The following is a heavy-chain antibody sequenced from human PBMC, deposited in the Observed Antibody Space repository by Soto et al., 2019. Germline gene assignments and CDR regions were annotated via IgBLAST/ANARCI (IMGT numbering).Heavy chain of an antibody. CDR2: IKEDGSEK. Sequence: EVQLVESGGGLVQPGGSLRLSCAASGFTFSSHWMTWVRQAPGTGLEWVANIKEDGSEKYYVDSVKGRFTISRDNAQNSLHLQMNSLRGEDTAVYYCARVGNFWTRDVWGKGTTVTVSS. V-gene: IGHV3-7*01. J-gene: IGHJ6*04. CDR3: ARVGNFWTRDV. D-gene: IGHD3-3*01. CDR1: GFTFSSHW.